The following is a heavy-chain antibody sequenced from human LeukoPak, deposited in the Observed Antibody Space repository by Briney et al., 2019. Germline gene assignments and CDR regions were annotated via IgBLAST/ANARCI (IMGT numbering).Heavy chain of an antibody. CDR2: ISHSGIT. CDR3: ARHPSFNLGTATLGFDL. D-gene: IGHD1-1*01. V-gene: IGHV4-34*01. Sequence: SETLSLTCAVFGGSFSGYYWSWIRQAPGKGLELVGEISHSGITDYNPSLKNRVTVSLDTSENQFSLRLTSVTAADTAVYFCARHPSFNLGTATLGFDLWGQGTMVTVSS. CDR1: GGSFSGYY. J-gene: IGHJ3*01.